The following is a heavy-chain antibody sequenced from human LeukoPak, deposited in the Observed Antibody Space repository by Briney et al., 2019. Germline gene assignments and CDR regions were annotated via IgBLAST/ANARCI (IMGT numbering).Heavy chain of an antibody. CDR1: GYTFTSYG. V-gene: IGHV1-18*01. CDR3: ARGGVSSGWYGSYFDY. J-gene: IGHJ4*02. D-gene: IGHD6-19*01. Sequence: ASVRVSCKASGYTFTSYGISWVRQAPGQGLEWMGWINAYNGNTNYAQKLQGRVTMTTDTSTSTAYMELRSLRSDDTAVYYCARGGVSSGWYGSYFDYWGQGTLVTVSS. CDR2: INAYNGNT.